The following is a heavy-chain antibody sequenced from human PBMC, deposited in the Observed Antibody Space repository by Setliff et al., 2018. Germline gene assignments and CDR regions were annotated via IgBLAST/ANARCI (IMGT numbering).Heavy chain of an antibody. D-gene: IGHD3-9*01. CDR1: GFTFTSYS. Sequence: GGSLRLSCAASGFTFTSYSMNWVRQTPGKGLEWVSSISPSSSDMYYADSVKGRFTISRDNAKSSLYLQMNSLRAEDTAVYYCARAYYGTVNGYSSYYGLDVWGQGTTVTVSS. CDR3: ARAYYGTVNGYSSYYGLDV. CDR2: ISPSSSDM. V-gene: IGHV3-21*01. J-gene: IGHJ6*02.